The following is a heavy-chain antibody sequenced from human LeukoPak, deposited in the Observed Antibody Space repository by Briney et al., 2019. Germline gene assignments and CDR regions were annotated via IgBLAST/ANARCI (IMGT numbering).Heavy chain of an antibody. CDR2: INPNTGGA. CDR1: GCTFIGYY. CDR3: ARSPFLYDSSGYYYWSDF. D-gene: IGHD3-22*01. V-gene: IGHV1-2*02. J-gene: IGHJ4*02. Sequence: ASVKVSCKASGCTFIGYYMHWVRQAPGQGLEWMGWINPNTGGANYAQKFQGRVTMTRDTSISTAYMELSRLRSDDTAVYYCARSPFLYDSSGYYYWSDFWGQGTLVTVSS.